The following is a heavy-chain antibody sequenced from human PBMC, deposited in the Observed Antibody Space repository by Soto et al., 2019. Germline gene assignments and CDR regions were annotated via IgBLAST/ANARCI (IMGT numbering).Heavy chain of an antibody. Sequence: QVQLVQSGAEVKKPGSSVKVSCKASGGTFSSYAISWVRQAPGQGLEWMGGIIPIFGTANYAQKFQGRVTXXAXEXXSTAYMELSSLRSEDTAVYYCGVDSYGDYYYGMDVWGQGTTVTVSS. D-gene: IGHD5-18*01. CDR3: GVDSYGDYYYGMDV. CDR2: IIPIFGTA. CDR1: GGTFSSYA. J-gene: IGHJ6*02. V-gene: IGHV1-69*12.